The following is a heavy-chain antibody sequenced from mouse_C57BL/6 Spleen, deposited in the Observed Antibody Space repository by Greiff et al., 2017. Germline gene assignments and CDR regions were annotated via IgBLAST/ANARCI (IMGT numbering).Heavy chain of an antibody. D-gene: IGHD3-2*02. CDR2: INPNNGGT. V-gene: IGHV1-18*01. J-gene: IGHJ1*03. CDR1: GYTFTDYN. CDR3: AKRQLRPYGYFDV. Sequence: VQLKQSGPELVKPGASVKIPCKASGYTFTDYNMDWVKQSHGKSLEWIGDINPNNGGTIYNQKFKGKATLTVDKSSSTAYMEHHSLTSEDTAVYYGAKRQLRPYGYFDVWGTGTTVTVSS.